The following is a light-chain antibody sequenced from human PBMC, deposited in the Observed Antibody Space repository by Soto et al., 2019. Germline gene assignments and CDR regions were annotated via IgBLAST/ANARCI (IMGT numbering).Light chain of an antibody. CDR3: TSSTIDSRYV. J-gene: IGLJ1*01. Sequence: QSVLTQPASVSGYPGQSITISCTGTSSDVGSSNYVSWYQQYPGKVPKLLIDRVSNRPSGVSNRFSGSKSVYTASLIISRLQTEDEADYFCTSSTIDSRYVFGTGTKLTVL. CDR2: RVS. CDR1: SSDVGSSNY. V-gene: IGLV2-14*01.